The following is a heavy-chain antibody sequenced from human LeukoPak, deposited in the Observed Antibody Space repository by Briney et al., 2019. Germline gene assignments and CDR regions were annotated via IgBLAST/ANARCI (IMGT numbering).Heavy chain of an antibody. D-gene: IGHD1-1*01. V-gene: IGHV1-8*01. CDR1: GYTFTSYD. J-gene: IGHJ4*02. Sequence: ASVKVSCKASGYTFTSYDFNWVRQATGQRPEWMGWMSPNSGDTGYAQKFQDRVTMTTDTSTSTAYMELRSLRSDDTAVYYCARDDPTGTPYWGQGTLVTVSS. CDR3: ARDDPTGTPY. CDR2: MSPNSGDT.